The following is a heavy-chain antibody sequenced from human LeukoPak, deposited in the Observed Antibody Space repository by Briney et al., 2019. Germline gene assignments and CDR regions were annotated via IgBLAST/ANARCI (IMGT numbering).Heavy chain of an antibody. V-gene: IGHV4-61*02. CDR1: GGSISSGSYY. CDR3: ASGKELGTPRAPLY. CDR2: IYTSGST. D-gene: IGHD7-27*01. J-gene: IGHJ4*02. Sequence: SETLSLTCTVSGGSISSGSYYWSWIRQPAGKGLEWIGRIYTSGSTNYNPSLKSRVTISVDTSKNQFSLKLSSVTAADTAVYYRASGKELGTPRAPLYWGQGTLVTVSS.